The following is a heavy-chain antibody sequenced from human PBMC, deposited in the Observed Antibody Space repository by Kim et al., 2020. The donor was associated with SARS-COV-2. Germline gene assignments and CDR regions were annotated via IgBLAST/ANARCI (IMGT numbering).Heavy chain of an antibody. V-gene: IGHV4-4*02. CDR3: ARDRGVRGYSYGYLDY. CDR2: IYHSGST. CDR1: GGSISSSNW. D-gene: IGHD5-18*01. Sequence: SETLSLTCAVSGGSISSSNWWSWVRQPPGKGLEWIGEIYHSGSTNYNPSLKSRVTISVDKSKNQFSLKLSSVTAADTAVYYCARDRGVRGYSYGYLDYWGQGTLVTVSS. J-gene: IGHJ4*02.